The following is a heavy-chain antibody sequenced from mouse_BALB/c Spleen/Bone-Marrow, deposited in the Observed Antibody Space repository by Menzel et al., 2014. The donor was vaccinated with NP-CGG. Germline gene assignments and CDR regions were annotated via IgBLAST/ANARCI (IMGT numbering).Heavy chain of an antibody. J-gene: IGHJ4*01. CDR2: IDPANGNT. CDR1: GFNIKDTY. CDR3: ARGYGNYALYYYAMDY. D-gene: IGHD2-10*02. V-gene: IGHV14-3*02. Sequence: EVQLQQSGAELVKPGASVKLSCTASGFNIKDTYMHWVKQRPEQGLEWIGRIDPANGNTKYDPKFQGKATITADTSSNTASLQLSSLTSEDTAVYYCARGYGNYALYYYAMDYWGQGTSVTVSS.